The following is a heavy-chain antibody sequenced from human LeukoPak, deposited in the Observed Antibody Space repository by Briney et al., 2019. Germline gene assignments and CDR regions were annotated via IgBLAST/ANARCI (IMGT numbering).Heavy chain of an antibody. CDR3: ARDPGIAADGVDY. CDR1: GGSFSGYY. Sequence: SETLSLTCAVSGGSFSGYYWSWIRQPPGKGLEWIGEINHSGSTNYNPSLKSRVTISVDTSKNQFSLKLSSVTAADTAVYYCARDPGIAADGVDYWGQGTLVTVSS. D-gene: IGHD6-13*01. CDR2: INHSGST. V-gene: IGHV4-34*01. J-gene: IGHJ4*02.